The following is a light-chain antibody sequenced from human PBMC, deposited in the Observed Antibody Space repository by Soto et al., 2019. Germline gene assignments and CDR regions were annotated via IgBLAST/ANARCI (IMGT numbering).Light chain of an antibody. J-gene: IGKJ4*01. V-gene: IGKV1-9*01. CDR2: TAS. CDR3: QQLYSYPLT. Sequence: DIQLTQSPSFLSASVGDRVTVTCRANQGINGYLAWYQQKPGKAPKLLIYTASTLQSGVPSRFSGSGSGTEFTLTITSLQPEDFAAYYCQQLYSYPLTFGGGTKVDIK. CDR1: QGINGY.